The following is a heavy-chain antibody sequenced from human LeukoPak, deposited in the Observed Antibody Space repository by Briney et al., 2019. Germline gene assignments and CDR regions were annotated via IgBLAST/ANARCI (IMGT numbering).Heavy chain of an antibody. V-gene: IGHV3-11*01. CDR3: ARNLVGATFDY. D-gene: IGHD1-26*01. CDR2: ISSGGSSL. J-gene: IGHJ4*02. CDR1: GFIFSDYY. Sequence: GGSLRLSCTASGFIFSDYYMTWIRQAPGKGLERVSYISSGGSSLYYADSAKGRFTISRDNAKNSLYLQMNSLRDEDTAVYYCARNLVGATFDYWGQGTLVTVSS.